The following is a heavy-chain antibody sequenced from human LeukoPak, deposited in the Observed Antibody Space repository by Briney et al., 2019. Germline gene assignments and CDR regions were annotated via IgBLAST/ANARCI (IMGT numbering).Heavy chain of an antibody. CDR2: ISYDGSNK. D-gene: IGHD3-9*01. CDR3: AKNTYDILTGPHYFDY. Sequence: PGGSLRLSCAASGFTFSSYGMHWVRRAPGKGLEWVAVISYDGSNKYYADSVKGRFTISRDNSKNTLYLQMNSLRAEDTAVYYCAKNTYDILTGPHYFDYWGQGTLVTVSS. J-gene: IGHJ4*02. CDR1: GFTFSSYG. V-gene: IGHV3-30*18.